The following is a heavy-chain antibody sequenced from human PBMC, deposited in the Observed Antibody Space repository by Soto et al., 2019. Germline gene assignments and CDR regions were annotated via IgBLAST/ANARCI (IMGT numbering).Heavy chain of an antibody. J-gene: IGHJ4*02. CDR3: VKDGGPPPTNYYSDY. CDR1: RFTFSEYA. V-gene: IGHV3-64D*06. CDR2: ISYNGINT. Sequence: QTGGSVRLSCSASRFTFSEYAMHWVRQAPGKGLQYVSAISYNGINTYYADSVKGRFTISRDNSKNALYLQMSSLRAEDTAVYYCVKDGGPPPTNYYSDYRGQGPPVTV.